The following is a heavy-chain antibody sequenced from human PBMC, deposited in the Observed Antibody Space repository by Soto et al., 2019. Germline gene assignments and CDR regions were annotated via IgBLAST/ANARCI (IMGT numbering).Heavy chain of an antibody. J-gene: IGHJ1*01. CDR3: VKDESINWYSGHFRH. D-gene: IGHD6-13*01. CDR2: INWNSGSI. Sequence: GGSLRLACAASGFTFDDYAMHWVRQVPGKGLEWVSGINWNSGSIGYADSVKGRFAISRDNAKNSLHLQMNSLRAEDTAFYYCVKDESINWYSGHFRHWGQGTLVTVPQ. CDR1: GFTFDDYA. V-gene: IGHV3-9*01.